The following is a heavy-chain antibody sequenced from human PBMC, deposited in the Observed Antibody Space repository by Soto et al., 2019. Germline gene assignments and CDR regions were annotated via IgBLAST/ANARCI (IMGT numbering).Heavy chain of an antibody. Sequence: SETLSLTCTVSCGSISSYYWSWIRQPPGKGLEWIGYIYYSGSTNYNPSLKSRATISVDTSKNQFSLKLSSVTAADTAVYYCARFPRLRLSSGWYGWFDPWGQGTLVTVSS. V-gene: IGHV4-59*01. D-gene: IGHD6-19*01. CDR3: ARFPRLRLSSGWYGWFDP. J-gene: IGHJ5*02. CDR1: CGSISSYY. CDR2: IYYSGST.